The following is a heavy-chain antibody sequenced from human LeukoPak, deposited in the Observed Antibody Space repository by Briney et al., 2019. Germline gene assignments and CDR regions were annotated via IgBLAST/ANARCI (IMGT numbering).Heavy chain of an antibody. CDR3: ARHRGAYSGSFLDY. J-gene: IGHJ4*02. V-gene: IGHV4-34*01. CDR1: GGSFRAYF. Sequence: SETLSLTCTVPGGSFRAYFRSWIRQAPGKGLEWIGEVNHSGDTNYNPSLKNRVTISSDTSKDQFFLRLSSVTAADTAIYYCARHRGAYSGSFLDYWGQGTLVTVSS. D-gene: IGHD1-26*01. CDR2: VNHSGDT.